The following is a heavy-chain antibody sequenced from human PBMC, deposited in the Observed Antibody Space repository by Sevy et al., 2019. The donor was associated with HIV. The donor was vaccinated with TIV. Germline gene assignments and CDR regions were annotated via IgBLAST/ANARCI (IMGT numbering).Heavy chain of an antibody. D-gene: IGHD3-22*01. CDR2: MISGGDTK. CDR3: ARGPHYYYDSSSFFEY. CDR1: GFTFSSYE. V-gene: IGHV3-48*03. J-gene: IGHJ4*02. Sequence: GGSLRLSCTASGFTFSSYEMNWVRQAPGKGLEWVSTMISGGDTKYYADSVKGGFTVSRDNAKNSLFLQMNSLRAEDTAIYYCARGPHYYYDSSSFFEYWGQGTLVTVSS.